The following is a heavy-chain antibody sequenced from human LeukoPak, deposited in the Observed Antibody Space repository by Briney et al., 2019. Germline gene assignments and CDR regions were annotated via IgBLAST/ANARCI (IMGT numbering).Heavy chain of an antibody. Sequence: SDTLSITCTDSGGSISSYYWSWIRQLPGKGREWIWYIYYSWSTNYNPSLKSRVTISVDTSKKQFSLNLSSLTAAYTSLSYCARQYYDILTGYLPDAFDIWGQGTMVTVSS. D-gene: IGHD3-9*01. CDR3: ARQYYDILTGYLPDAFDI. J-gene: IGHJ3*02. CDR1: GGSISSYY. CDR2: IYYSWST. V-gene: IGHV4-59*08.